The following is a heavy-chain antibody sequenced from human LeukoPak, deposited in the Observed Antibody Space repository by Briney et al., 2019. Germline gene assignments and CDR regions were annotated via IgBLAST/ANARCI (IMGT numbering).Heavy chain of an antibody. J-gene: IGHJ5*02. V-gene: IGHV4-59*01. CDR2: IHYTGST. D-gene: IGHD3-10*01. CDR1: GGSLSSYY. Sequence: PSETLSLTCTVSGGSLSSYYWSWIRQSPGKGLECIGYIHYTGSTNYNPSLKSRVTISVETSKNQSSLKLKSVTAADTAVYYCARGGYYGSGNDFRFDPWGQGTLVTVSS. CDR3: ARGGYYGSGNDFRFDP.